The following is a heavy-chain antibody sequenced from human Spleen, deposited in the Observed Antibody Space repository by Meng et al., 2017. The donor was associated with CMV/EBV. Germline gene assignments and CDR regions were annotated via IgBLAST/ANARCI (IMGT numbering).Heavy chain of an antibody. CDR3: GRSLWFGELTLNFDY. CDR2: VSDTGDRS. Sequence: SGFNFRTYSMTWIRQIPGKGLEWVSTVSDTGDRSYYADFVRGRFTISRDTSATTLFLQMDSLTVEDTAVYYCGRSLWFGELTLNFDYWGQGTLVTVSS. CDR1: GFNFRTYS. J-gene: IGHJ4*02. V-gene: IGHV3-23*01. D-gene: IGHD3-10*01.